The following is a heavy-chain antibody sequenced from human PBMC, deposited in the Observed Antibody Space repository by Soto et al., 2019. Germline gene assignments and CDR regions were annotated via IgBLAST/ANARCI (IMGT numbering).Heavy chain of an antibody. D-gene: IGHD2-8*02. CDR3: ARDERGTCAGGNSYYFDY. J-gene: IGHJ4*02. CDR1: GYTFIHYG. Sequence: ASVKVSCKASGYTFIHYGISWVRQAPGQGLEWMAWTSANNDDTNYEQKFQGRVTLTTDTSTGTAYMEMRSLRSDDTALYYCARDERGTCAGGNSYYFDYLGQGTLLTVSS. V-gene: IGHV1-18*04. CDR2: TSANNDDT.